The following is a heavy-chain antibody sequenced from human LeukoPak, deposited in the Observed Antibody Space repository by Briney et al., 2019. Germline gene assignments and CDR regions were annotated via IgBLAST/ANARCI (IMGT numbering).Heavy chain of an antibody. CDR3: AGDWNGDHVIEY. CDR2: IYTDDST. D-gene: IGHD3-16*01. CDR1: GITVSTNY. V-gene: IGHV3-66*01. Sequence: GGSLRLSCAASGITVSTNYMSWVRQAPGKGLEWVSVIYTDDSTYYTDSVKGRFAISRDISKNTLYLQMNSLRGDDTALYYCAGDWNGDHVIEYWGQGTLVTVSS. J-gene: IGHJ4*02.